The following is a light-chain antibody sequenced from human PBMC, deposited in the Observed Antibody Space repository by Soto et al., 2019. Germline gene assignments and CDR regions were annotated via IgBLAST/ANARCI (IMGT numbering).Light chain of an antibody. CDR2: DVT. CDR1: SSDVGGYNY. J-gene: IGLJ1*01. Sequence: QSVLTQPRSVSGSPGQSVAISCTVTSSDVGGYNYVSWYQQHPGKAPKLIIYDVTKRPSGVPDRFSGSSSGNTASLTISGLQAEDEADYFCCSYAGSYSYVFGTGTKVTV. CDR3: CSYAGSYSYV. V-gene: IGLV2-11*01.